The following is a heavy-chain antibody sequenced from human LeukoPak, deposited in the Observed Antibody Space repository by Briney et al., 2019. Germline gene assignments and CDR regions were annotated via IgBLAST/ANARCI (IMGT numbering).Heavy chain of an antibody. CDR3: ARDGLGGIAAAGYFDY. Sequence: GESLRLSCAASVFTFSSYRIHWVREAPGKGLEWVGVISYDGSNKYYADSVKGRFTISRDNSKNTLYLQMNSLRAEDTAVYYCARDGLGGIAAAGYFDYWGQGTLVTVSS. CDR2: ISYDGSNK. V-gene: IGHV3-30*03. CDR1: VFTFSSYR. D-gene: IGHD6-13*01. J-gene: IGHJ4*02.